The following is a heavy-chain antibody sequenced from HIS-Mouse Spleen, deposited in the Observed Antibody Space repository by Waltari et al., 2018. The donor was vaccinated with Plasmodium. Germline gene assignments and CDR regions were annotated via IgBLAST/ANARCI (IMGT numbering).Heavy chain of an antibody. Sequence: EVLLLESGGGLVQPGGSLRLPCAASGFPFCRYAVSWVRLAPGNGLDWVSAISGSGGSTYYADSVKGRFTISRDNSKNTLYLQMNSLRAEDTAVYYCAKSSKGTGDLWDYWGQGTLVTVSS. J-gene: IGHJ4*02. D-gene: IGHD7-27*01. V-gene: IGHV3-23*01. CDR3: AKSSKGTGDLWDY. CDR2: ISGSGGST. CDR1: GFPFCRYA.